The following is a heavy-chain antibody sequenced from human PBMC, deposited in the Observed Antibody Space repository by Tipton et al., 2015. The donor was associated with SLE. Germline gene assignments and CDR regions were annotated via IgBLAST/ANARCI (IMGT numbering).Heavy chain of an antibody. V-gene: IGHV3-66*01. CDR3: AMRYYDILTGFDY. CDR1: GFTVMSNY. J-gene: IGHJ4*02. D-gene: IGHD3-9*01. CDR2: IYSGGTT. Sequence: SLRLSCAASGFTVMSNYMNWVRQAPGKGLEWVSVIYSGGTTDHADSVKGRFTISRDNSKNTLYLQMNSLRGEDTAVYYCAMRYYDILTGFDYWGQGTLVTVSS.